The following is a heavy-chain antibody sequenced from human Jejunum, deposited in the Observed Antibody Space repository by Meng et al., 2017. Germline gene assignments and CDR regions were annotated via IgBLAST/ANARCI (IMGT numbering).Heavy chain of an antibody. CDR3: AEDEGTTTAFDH. J-gene: IGHJ4*02. Sequence: QVHLVQSGAEVKKPGASVRVSCEASGYTFTAYYVHWVRQAPGQGLEWMGRMNPNNGDTNYAQKFQGRVTMTRATSTAYMDLSSLTSDDTAVYYCAEDEGTTTAFDHWGQGTLVTVSS. V-gene: IGHV1-2*06. CDR2: MNPNNGDT. D-gene: IGHD1-26*01. CDR1: GYTFTAYY.